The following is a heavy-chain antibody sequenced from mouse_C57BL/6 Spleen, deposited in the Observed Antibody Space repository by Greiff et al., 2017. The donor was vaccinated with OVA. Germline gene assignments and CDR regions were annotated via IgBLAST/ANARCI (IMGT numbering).Heavy chain of an antibody. V-gene: IGHV1-22*01. CDR2: INPNNGGT. CDR3: ARGARYYGSRDYYAMDY. CDR1: GYTFTDYN. Sequence: VQLQQSGPELVKPGASVKMSCKASGYTFTDYNMHWVKQSHGKSLEWIGYINPNNGGTSYNQKFKGKATLTVNKSSSTAYMELRSLTSEDSAVYYCARGARYYGSRDYYAMDYWGQGTSVTVSS. J-gene: IGHJ4*01. D-gene: IGHD1-1*01.